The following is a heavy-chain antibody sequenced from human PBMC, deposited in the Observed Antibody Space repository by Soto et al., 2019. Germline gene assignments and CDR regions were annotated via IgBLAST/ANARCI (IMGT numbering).Heavy chain of an antibody. D-gene: IGHD1-26*01. V-gene: IGHV3-21*01. J-gene: IGHJ5*02. CDR3: TRDQGGSYDSWFDP. Sequence: SVKGRFSISRDNAKNSVSLQMNSLRADDTAMYYCTRDQGGSYDSWFDPWGRGTLVTVSS.